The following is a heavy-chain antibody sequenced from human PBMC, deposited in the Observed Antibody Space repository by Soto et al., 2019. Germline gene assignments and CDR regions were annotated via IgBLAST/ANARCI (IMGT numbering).Heavy chain of an antibody. V-gene: IGHV3-21*01. D-gene: IGHD2-15*01. CDR1: GFNFSSHV. J-gene: IGHJ5*02. CDR2: ISSSSTYI. CDR3: TRGSKTFVAKWFDP. Sequence: QLVESGGGLVKPGGSLRLFCAASGFNFSSHVMNWVRQAPGKGLEWVASISSSSTYIEYRDSVKGRFTLSRDNAQNSLSLQMNSLRVDDTALYYCTRGSKTFVAKWFDPWGQGTLVTVSS.